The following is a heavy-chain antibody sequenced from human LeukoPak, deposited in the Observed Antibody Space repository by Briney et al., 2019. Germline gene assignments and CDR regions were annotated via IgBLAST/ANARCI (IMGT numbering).Heavy chain of an antibody. Sequence: GSLRLSCAASGFTFSNYAMSWARQAPGKGLEWVSAISGSGGSTYYADSVKGRFTISRDNSKNTLYLQMNSLRAEDAAVYYCTKGTIWLPFDYWGQGTLVTVSS. J-gene: IGHJ4*02. D-gene: IGHD5-18*01. CDR3: TKGTIWLPFDY. CDR1: GFTFSNYA. CDR2: ISGSGGST. V-gene: IGHV3-23*01.